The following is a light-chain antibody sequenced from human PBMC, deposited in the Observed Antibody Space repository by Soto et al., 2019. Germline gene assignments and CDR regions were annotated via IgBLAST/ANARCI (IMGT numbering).Light chain of an antibody. Sequence: EIVMTQSPATLSVSPGERATLSCRASQSVSSNLAWYQQKPGQAPRLLIYGAFTRATGIPARFSGSGSGTEFTLTISSLQSEDFAVYYCQQYGSSPVSFGQGTKLEIK. CDR1: QSVSSN. CDR2: GAF. V-gene: IGKV3-15*01. J-gene: IGKJ2*03. CDR3: QQYGSSPVS.